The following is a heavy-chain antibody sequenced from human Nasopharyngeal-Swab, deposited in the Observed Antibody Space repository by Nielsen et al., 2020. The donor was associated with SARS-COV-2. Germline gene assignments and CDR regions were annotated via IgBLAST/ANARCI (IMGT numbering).Heavy chain of an antibody. D-gene: IGHD6-19*01. CDR2: ISYDGSNK. Sequence: RGSLRLSCAASGFTFSSYAMHWVRQAPGKGLEGVAVISYDGSNKYYADSVKGRFTISRDNSKNTLYVQMNSLRAEDTAVYYCARDRESVAGPFDYWGQGTLVTVSS. CDR3: ARDRESVAGPFDY. CDR1: GFTFSSYA. V-gene: IGHV3-30-3*01. J-gene: IGHJ4*02.